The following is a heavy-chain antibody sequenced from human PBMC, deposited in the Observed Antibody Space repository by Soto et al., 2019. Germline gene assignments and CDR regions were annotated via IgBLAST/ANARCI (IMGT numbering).Heavy chain of an antibody. D-gene: IGHD3-10*01. CDR2: INHSGST. Sequence: PSETLSLTCAVYGRSFSGYYWSWIRQPPGKGLEWVGEINHSGSTNYNPSLKSRVTISVDTSKNQFSLKLSSVTAADTAVYYCARGGYYGSGSLFDYWGQGTLVTVSS. CDR3: ARGGYYGSGSLFDY. CDR1: GRSFSGYY. J-gene: IGHJ4*02. V-gene: IGHV4-34*01.